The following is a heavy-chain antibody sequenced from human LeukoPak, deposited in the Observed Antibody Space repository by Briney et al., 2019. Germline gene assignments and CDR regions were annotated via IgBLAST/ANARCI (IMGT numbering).Heavy chain of an antibody. Sequence: KSSETLSLTCTVSGGSISSYYWSWIRQPPGEGLERIGYIYYSGSTNYNPSLKSRVTISVDTSKNQFSLKLTSVTAADTALYYCARSQFSGNWFDPWGRGTLVTVSS. CDR1: GGSISSYY. CDR2: IYYSGST. CDR3: ARSQFSGNWFDP. V-gene: IGHV4-59*01. J-gene: IGHJ5*02.